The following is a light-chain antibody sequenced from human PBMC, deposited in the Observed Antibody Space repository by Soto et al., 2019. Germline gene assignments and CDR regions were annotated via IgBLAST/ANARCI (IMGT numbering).Light chain of an antibody. J-gene: IGLJ2*01. CDR1: DSDVGAFNY. V-gene: IGLV2-14*03. Sequence: QSALTQPASVSGAPGQSITISCTGTDSDVGAFNYVSWYQQFAGKAPKLIIYDVSSRPSGISNRFSGSKSDNTASLTISGLQAEDEADYYCQSYDSYTVVFGGGTKLTVL. CDR3: QSYDSYTVV. CDR2: DVS.